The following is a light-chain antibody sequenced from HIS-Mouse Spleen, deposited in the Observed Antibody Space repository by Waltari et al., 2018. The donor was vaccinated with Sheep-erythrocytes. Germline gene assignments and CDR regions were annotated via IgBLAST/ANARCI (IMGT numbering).Light chain of an antibody. CDR1: SSDVGSYNL. Sequence: QSALTQPASVSGPPGQSITIPCTGTSSDVGSYNLVSWYQQHPGKAPKLMIYEGSKRPSGVSNRFSGSKSGNTASLTNSGLQAEDEADYYCCSYAGSSTWVFGGGTKLTVL. V-gene: IGLV2-23*01. J-gene: IGLJ3*02. CDR2: EGS. CDR3: CSYAGSSTWV.